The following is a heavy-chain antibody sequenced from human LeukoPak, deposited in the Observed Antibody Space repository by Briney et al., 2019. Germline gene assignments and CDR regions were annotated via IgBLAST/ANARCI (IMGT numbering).Heavy chain of an antibody. V-gene: IGHV4-30-2*01. J-gene: IGHJ4*02. CDR1: GGSISSGGYS. CDR3: ARHAITGTYYFDY. CDR2: IYHSGST. D-gene: IGHD1-7*01. Sequence: PSETLSLTCAVSGGSISSGGYSWSWIRQPPGKGLEWIGYIYHSGSTYYNPSLKSRVTISVDTSKNQFSLKLSSVTAADTAVYYCARHAITGTYYFDYWGQGTLVTVSS.